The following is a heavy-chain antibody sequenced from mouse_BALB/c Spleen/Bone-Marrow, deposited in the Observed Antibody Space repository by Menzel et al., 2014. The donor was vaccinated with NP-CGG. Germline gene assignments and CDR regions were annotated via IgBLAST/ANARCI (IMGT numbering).Heavy chain of an antibody. J-gene: IGHJ2*01. Sequence: EVQGVESGGGLVQPGGSLRLSCTTSGFTFTDYYVSWVRQPPGKALEWLGFIRNKANGYTTEYSASVKGRFTISRDNSQSILYLQKNTLRAEEKAHYYCARDIRDLDYWGQGTPLPVSS. CDR1: GFTFTDYY. CDR2: IRNKANGYTT. V-gene: IGHV7-3*02. CDR3: ARDIRDLDY.